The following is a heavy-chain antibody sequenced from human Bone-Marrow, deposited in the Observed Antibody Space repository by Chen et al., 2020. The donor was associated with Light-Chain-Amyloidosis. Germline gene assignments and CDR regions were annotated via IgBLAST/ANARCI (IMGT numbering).Heavy chain of an antibody. CDR2: INTDGSST. J-gene: IGHJ3*02. V-gene: IGHV3-74*01. D-gene: IGHD2-2*01. CDR3: ARDSDCRSTSCYPLGTFDI. CDR1: GFTFSSYW. Sequence: EVQLVESGGGLVQPGGSLSLSCVASGFTFSSYWMLWVRQAPGKGLVWVSRINTDGSSTSYADSVKGRFTISRDNAKNTLFLQMSSLRADDTAVYYCARDSDCRSTSCYPLGTFDIWGQGTMVTVSS.